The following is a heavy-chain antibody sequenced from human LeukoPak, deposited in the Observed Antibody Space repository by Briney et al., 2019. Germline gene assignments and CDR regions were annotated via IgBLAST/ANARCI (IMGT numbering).Heavy chain of an antibody. J-gene: IGHJ6*03. Sequence: PSETLSLTCTVSGGSISSYYWSWIRQPAGKGLEWIGRIYTSGSTNYNPSLKSRVTMSVDTSKNQLSLKLSSVTAADTAVYYCASSLLERGSGSYLWYYYYMDVWGKGTTVTVSS. CDR2: IYTSGST. D-gene: IGHD3-10*01. V-gene: IGHV4-4*07. CDR3: ASSLLERGSGSYLWYYYYMDV. CDR1: GGSISSYY.